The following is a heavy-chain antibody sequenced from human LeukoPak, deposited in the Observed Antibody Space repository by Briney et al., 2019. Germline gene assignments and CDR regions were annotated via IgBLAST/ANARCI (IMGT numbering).Heavy chain of an antibody. CDR1: WDSVSSNSAT. D-gene: IGHD6-19*01. V-gene: IGHV6-1*01. CDR2: TYYRSKWYN. Sequence: SQTLSLTCAISWDSVSSNSATWNWIRQSPSRGLEWLGRTYYRSKWYNDYAVSVRSRITINPDTSKNQFSLQLNSVTPDDTAVYYCVRECEGCGWPFDYWGQGTLVTVSS. J-gene: IGHJ4*02. CDR3: VRECEGCGWPFDY.